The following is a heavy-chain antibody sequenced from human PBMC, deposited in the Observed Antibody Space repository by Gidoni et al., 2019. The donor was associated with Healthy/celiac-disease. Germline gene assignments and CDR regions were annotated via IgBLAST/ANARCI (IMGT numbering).Heavy chain of an antibody. CDR2: INACKGNT. CDR3: ARDGGEWELLGDAFDI. D-gene: IGHD1-26*01. V-gene: IGHV1-3*01. J-gene: IGHJ3*02. CDR1: GYTFTSYA. Sequence: QVQLVQSGAEVKKPGASVKVSCKASGYTFTSYAMHWVRQARGQRLEWMGWINACKGNTKYSQKVQGRVTMTRDTSASTAYMERSSLRSEYTAVYYCARDGGEWELLGDAFDIWGQGTMFTVSS.